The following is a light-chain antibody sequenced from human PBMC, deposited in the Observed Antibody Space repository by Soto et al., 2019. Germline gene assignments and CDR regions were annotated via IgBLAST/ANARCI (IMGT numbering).Light chain of an antibody. Sequence: DIQMTQSPSSLSASLVYRLTIFCPPSQTISTYLHWYQHKPGRAPRLLISDVSTLQSGVPGRFRGSGSETEFTLTITYVQPEDFATYYCQQGYSIHALTFGGGTKVDIK. V-gene: IGKV1-39*01. J-gene: IGKJ4*01. CDR1: QTISTY. CDR3: QQGYSIHALT. CDR2: DVS.